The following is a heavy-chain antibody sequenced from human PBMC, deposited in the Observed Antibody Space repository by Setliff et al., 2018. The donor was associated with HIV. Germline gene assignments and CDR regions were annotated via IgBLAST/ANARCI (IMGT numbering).Heavy chain of an antibody. V-gene: IGHV1-2*02. Sequence: ASVKVSCKASGFSFDDYYIHWVRQAPGQGLEWMGCVIPNSGKTYYAQEFQGRVTMTRDTSITTAYMEMTKLTSDDTAVYYCAKNYFDTSGWSAVDYWGQGTLVTVSS. J-gene: IGHJ4*02. CDR3: AKNYFDTSGWSAVDY. D-gene: IGHD3-22*01. CDR2: VIPNSGKT. CDR1: GFSFDDYY.